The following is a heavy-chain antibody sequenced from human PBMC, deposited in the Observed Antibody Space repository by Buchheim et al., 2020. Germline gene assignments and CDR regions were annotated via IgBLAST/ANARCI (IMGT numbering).Heavy chain of an antibody. D-gene: IGHD3-22*01. Sequence: QVQLVESGGGVVQPGRSLRLSCAASGFTFSSYGMHWVRQAPGKGLEWVAVISYDGSNKYYADSVKGRFTISRDNSKNTLYLQMNSLRAEDTAVYYCAKVGYYYDSSGYSEDYWGQGTL. CDR1: GFTFSSYG. J-gene: IGHJ4*02. CDR3: AKVGYYYDSSGYSEDY. V-gene: IGHV3-30*18. CDR2: ISYDGSNK.